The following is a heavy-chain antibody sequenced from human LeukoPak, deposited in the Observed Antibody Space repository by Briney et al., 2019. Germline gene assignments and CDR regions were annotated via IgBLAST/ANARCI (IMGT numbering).Heavy chain of an antibody. CDR2: ISAYNGNT. J-gene: IGHJ6*03. CDR3: AREAVPAAPPYYYMDV. D-gene: IGHD2-2*01. CDR1: GYTFTSYG. Sequence: GASVKVSCKASGYTFTSYGISWVRQAPGQGLEWMGWISAYNGNTNYAQKLQGRVTMTTDTSTSTAYMELRSLRSDDTAMYYCAREAVPAAPPYYYMDVWGKGTTVTISS. V-gene: IGHV1-18*01.